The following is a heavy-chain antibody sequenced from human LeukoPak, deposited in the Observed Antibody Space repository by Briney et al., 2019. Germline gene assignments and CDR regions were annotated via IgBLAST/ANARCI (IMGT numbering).Heavy chain of an antibody. CDR3: ARDNSVGDSAWWFDP. Sequence: ASVKVSCKASGYTFTNNFMHWVRQAPGQGLEWMGIINPSGDNTWYAQKFQGRVTMTRDMATSTDYMEVSSPRSEDTAVYYCARDNSVGDSAWWFDPWGQGTLVTVSS. CDR1: GYTFTNNF. J-gene: IGHJ5*02. D-gene: IGHD5-12*01. V-gene: IGHV1-46*01. CDR2: INPSGDNT.